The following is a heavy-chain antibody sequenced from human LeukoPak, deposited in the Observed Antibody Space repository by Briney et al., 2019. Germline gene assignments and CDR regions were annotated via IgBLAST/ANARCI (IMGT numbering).Heavy chain of an antibody. CDR1: GASISSYY. CDR2: IYYSGST. V-gene: IGHV4-59*08. CDR3: ARPRATAGTVHDLDAFDI. J-gene: IGHJ3*02. Sequence: SETLSLTCTVSGASISSYYWSWIRQPPGKGLEWIGYIYYSGSTKYNPSLKGRVTISLDTSKNQFSLKLSSVTAGDSAVYYCARPRATAGTVHDLDAFDIWGQGTVVTVSS. D-gene: IGHD6-13*01.